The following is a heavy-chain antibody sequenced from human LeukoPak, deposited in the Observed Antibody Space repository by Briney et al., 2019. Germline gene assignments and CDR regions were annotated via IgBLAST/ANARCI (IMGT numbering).Heavy chain of an antibody. J-gene: IGHJ4*02. Sequence: ASVKVSCKASGHTFTGYYMHWVRQAPGQGLVWMGWINPNSGGTNYAQKFQGRVTMTRDTSISTAYMELSRLRSDDTAVYYCARGTRWLQPYYFDYWGQGTLVTVSS. V-gene: IGHV1-2*02. CDR1: GHTFTGYY. D-gene: IGHD5-24*01. CDR3: ARGTRWLQPYYFDY. CDR2: INPNSGGT.